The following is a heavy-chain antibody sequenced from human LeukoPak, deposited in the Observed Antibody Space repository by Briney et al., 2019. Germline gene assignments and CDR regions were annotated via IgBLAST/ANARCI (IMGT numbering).Heavy chain of an antibody. CDR1: EFTFSSYN. D-gene: IGHD3-3*01. J-gene: IGHJ4*02. V-gene: IGHV3-21*01. Sequence: GGSLRLSCAASEFTFSSYNMNWVRQAPGKGLEWVSYISSSSKYIYYADSVKGRFTISRDNAKNSLYLQMNSLRAEDTAVYYCAREPFWSGYYSNLHFDYWGQGTLVTVSS. CDR3: AREPFWSGYYSNLHFDY. CDR2: ISSSSKYI.